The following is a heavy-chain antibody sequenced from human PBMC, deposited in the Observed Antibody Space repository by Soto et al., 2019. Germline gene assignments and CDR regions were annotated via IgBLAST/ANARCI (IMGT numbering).Heavy chain of an antibody. CDR2: ISASGDT. D-gene: IGHD3-16*01. CDR3: AKDWALGGPQHY. V-gene: IGHV3-23*01. CDR1: GFTFNNYD. J-gene: IGHJ4*02. Sequence: EVQLLESGGGLVQPGGSLILSCAASGFTFNNYDMSWVRQSPTKGLEWVSGISASGDTYYADSVRCRFTISRDNSTNKMSIQIYSLRVEDTAIFHCAKDWALGGPQHYGGQGTLGTVSS.